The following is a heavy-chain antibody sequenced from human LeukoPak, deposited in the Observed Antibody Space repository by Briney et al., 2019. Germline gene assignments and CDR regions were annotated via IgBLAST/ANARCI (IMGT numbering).Heavy chain of an antibody. V-gene: IGHV5-51*01. CDR2: IYPGDSES. D-gene: IGHD3-22*01. Sequence: GESLKISCKGSGYSFTSYWIGWVRQMPGKGLEWMGIIYPGDSESRNSPSFQGQVTISADKSISTAYLQWSSLKASDTAMYYCARSSGYYWKDAFDIWGQGTMVTVSS. CDR1: GYSFTSYW. CDR3: ARSSGYYWKDAFDI. J-gene: IGHJ3*02.